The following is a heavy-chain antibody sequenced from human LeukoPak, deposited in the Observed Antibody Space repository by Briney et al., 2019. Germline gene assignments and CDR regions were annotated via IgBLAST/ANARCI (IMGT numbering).Heavy chain of an antibody. V-gene: IGHV1-2*02. CDR2: INPNSGAT. CDR1: GYTFTGYY. D-gene: IGHD1-26*01. CDR3: ARALRSGSYYEADY. Sequence: GASVKVSCKASGYTFTGYYMHWVRQAPGQGLEWMGWINPNSGATNYAQNFQGRVTMTRDTSISTVYMQLSRLKYDDTAVYYCARALRSGSYYEADYWGQGSLVTVPS. J-gene: IGHJ4*02.